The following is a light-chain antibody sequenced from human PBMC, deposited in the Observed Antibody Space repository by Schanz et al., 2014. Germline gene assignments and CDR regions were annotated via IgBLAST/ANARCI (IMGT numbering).Light chain of an antibody. CDR1: TSDVGGFDY. J-gene: IGLJ2*01. CDR2: NVK. V-gene: IGLV2-14*03. Sequence: QSDLTQPASVSGSPGQSITISCTGTTSDVGGFDYVSWYQQQPGKAPKLIIYNVKTRPSGVSFRFSGSKSGNTASLAISGLQAEDEADYYCSSYKRGNTLLFGGGTKLTVL. CDR3: SSYKRGNTLL.